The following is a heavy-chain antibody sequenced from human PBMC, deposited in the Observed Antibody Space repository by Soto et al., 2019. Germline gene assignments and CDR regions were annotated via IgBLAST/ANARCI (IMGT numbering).Heavy chain of an antibody. D-gene: IGHD6-19*01. J-gene: IGHJ4*02. V-gene: IGHV3-30-3*01. Sequence: QVQLVESGGGVVQPGRSLRLSCAASGFTFSSYAMHWVRQAPGKGLEWVAVISYDGSNKYYADSVKGRFTISRDNSKNTLYLQMNSLRAEDTAVYYCARDAAVAGHGFDYWGQGTLVTVSS. CDR2: ISYDGSNK. CDR1: GFTFSSYA. CDR3: ARDAAVAGHGFDY.